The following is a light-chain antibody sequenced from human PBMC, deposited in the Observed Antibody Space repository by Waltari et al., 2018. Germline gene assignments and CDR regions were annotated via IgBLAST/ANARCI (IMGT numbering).Light chain of an antibody. Sequence: QSVLTQPPSVSGAPGQRVSISCTGSSSNIGAGYDVPWSQQVPGTAPKLLIYGNNNRPSGVPDRFSGSKSGTSASLAITGLQAEDEADYYCQSYDTSLSGTVVFGGGTRLTVL. J-gene: IGLJ2*01. CDR1: SSNIGAGYD. CDR2: GNN. CDR3: QSYDTSLSGTVV. V-gene: IGLV1-40*01.